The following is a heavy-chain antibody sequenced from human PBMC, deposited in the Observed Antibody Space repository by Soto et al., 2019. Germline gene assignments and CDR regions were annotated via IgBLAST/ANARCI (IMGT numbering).Heavy chain of an antibody. CDR1: GFTFDDYA. CDR3: AKDIGGRQGPIEYYYGMDV. J-gene: IGHJ6*02. V-gene: IGHV3-9*01. Sequence: GGSLRLSCAASGFTFDDYAMHGVRQGPGKGLEWVSGISWNSGSIGCADSVKGRFTIARDNAKNSLYLQMNSLRAEDTALYYCAKDIGGRQGPIEYYYGMDVWGQGTTVTVSS. CDR2: ISWNSGSI. D-gene: IGHD1-26*01.